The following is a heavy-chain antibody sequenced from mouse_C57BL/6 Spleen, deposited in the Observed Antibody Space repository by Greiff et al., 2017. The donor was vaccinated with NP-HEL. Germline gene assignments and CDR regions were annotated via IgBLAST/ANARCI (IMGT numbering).Heavy chain of an antibody. Sequence: VKLVESGAELARPGASVKLSCKASGYTFTSYGISWVKQRTGQGLEWIGEIYPRSGNTYYNEKFKGKATLTADKSSSTAYMELRSLTSEDSAVYFCAREPGHFDYWGQGTTLTVSS. J-gene: IGHJ2*01. V-gene: IGHV1-81*01. D-gene: IGHD3-3*01. CDR3: AREPGHFDY. CDR2: IYPRSGNT. CDR1: GYTFTSYG.